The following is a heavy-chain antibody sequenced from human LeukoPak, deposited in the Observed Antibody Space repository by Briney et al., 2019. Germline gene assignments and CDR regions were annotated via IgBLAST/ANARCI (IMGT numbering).Heavy chain of an antibody. Sequence: GGSLRLSCAASGFTFSRYWMHWVRQAPGKGLVWVSRIDSDGGSTSYADSVKGRFTTSRDNAKNTLYLQMNSLRAEDTAVYYCASYGSYYDSRYVFDIWGQGTMVTVSS. V-gene: IGHV3-74*01. J-gene: IGHJ3*02. D-gene: IGHD1-26*01. CDR1: GFTFSRYW. CDR2: IDSDGGST. CDR3: ASYGSYYDSRYVFDI.